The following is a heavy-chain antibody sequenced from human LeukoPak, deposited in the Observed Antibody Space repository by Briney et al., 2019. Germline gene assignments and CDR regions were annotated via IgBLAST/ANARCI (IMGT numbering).Heavy chain of an antibody. CDR2: INHSGST. Sequence: SETLSLTCAVYGGSFSGYYWSWIRQPPGKGLEWIGEINHSGSTNYNPSLKSRVTISVDTSKNQFSLKVSSVTAADTAAYYCASRSRFFAAANDYWGQGTPVTVSS. D-gene: IGHD6-25*01. CDR1: GGSFSGYY. CDR3: ASRSRFFAAANDY. V-gene: IGHV4-34*01. J-gene: IGHJ4*02.